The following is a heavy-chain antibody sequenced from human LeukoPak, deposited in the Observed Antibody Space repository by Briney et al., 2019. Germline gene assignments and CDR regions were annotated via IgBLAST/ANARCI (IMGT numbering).Heavy chain of an antibody. CDR1: GFTFSTYA. J-gene: IGHJ4*02. D-gene: IGHD6-25*01. CDR2: ISGSGGST. CDR3: AKDMYSGSNYFFYS. Sequence: GGSLRLSCAASGFTFSTYAMSWVRHAPGKGLDWVSGISGSGGSTTHADSVKDRFTISRANSKNTLYLQMNSLRAEDTALYYCAKDMYSGSNYFFYSWGQGTLVTVSS. V-gene: IGHV3-23*01.